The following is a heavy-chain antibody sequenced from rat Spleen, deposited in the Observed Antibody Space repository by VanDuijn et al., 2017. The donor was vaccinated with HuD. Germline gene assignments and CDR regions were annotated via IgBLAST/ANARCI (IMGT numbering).Heavy chain of an antibody. CDR1: GFTFSDYA. CDR2: ISYDGSSS. V-gene: IGHV5-29*01. D-gene: IGHD1-11*01. J-gene: IGHJ1*01. Sequence: EVQLVESGGGQVQPGRSLKLSCAASGFTFSDYAMAWVRQAPPKGLEWVATISYDGSSSYYRDSVKGRFTVSRDNAKSTLYLQMDSLRSEDTATYYCARQGYLRDWYFDFWGPGTMVTVSS. CDR3: ARQGYLRDWYFDF.